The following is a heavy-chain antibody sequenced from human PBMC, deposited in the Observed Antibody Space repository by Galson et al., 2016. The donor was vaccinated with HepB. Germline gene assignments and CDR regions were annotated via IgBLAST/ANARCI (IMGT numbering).Heavy chain of an antibody. Sequence: SETLSLTCSVSGGSIIGYYWNWIRQPPGKGLEWIASIYYTGSTNYNPSLKSRVTISVDTSKNQFSLKLSSVTAADTAVYYCARHPGYSSRGNDYWGQGTLVTVSS. D-gene: IGHD6-13*01. V-gene: IGHV4-59*08. CDR1: GGSIIGYY. CDR2: IYYTGST. J-gene: IGHJ4*02. CDR3: ARHPGYSSRGNDY.